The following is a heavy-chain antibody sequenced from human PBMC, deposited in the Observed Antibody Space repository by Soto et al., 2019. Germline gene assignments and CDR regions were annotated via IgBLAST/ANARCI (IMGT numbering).Heavy chain of an antibody. CDR1: GASISNYF. CDR2: IFYSGST. D-gene: IGHD6-13*01. V-gene: IGHV4-59*08. Sequence: SETLSLTCTVSGASISNYFWSWIRQPPGKGLEWIGYIFYSGSTDYNPSLKSRVTMSLDTSKSQFSLKLNSVTAADTAVYYCARHVSSWRQTNFDYWGQGTLVTVSS. J-gene: IGHJ4*02. CDR3: ARHVSSWRQTNFDY.